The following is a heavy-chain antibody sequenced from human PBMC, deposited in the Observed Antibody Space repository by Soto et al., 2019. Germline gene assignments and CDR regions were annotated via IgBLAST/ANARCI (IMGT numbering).Heavy chain of an antibody. V-gene: IGHV1-18*01. Sequence: ASVKVSCKASGYTFTSYGISWVRQAPGQRLEWMGWISAYNGNTNYAQKLQGRVTMTTDTSTSTAYMELRSLRSDDTAVYYCARDEYCSSTSCYPHDAFDIWGQGTMVTVSS. CDR3: ARDEYCSSTSCYPHDAFDI. J-gene: IGHJ3*02. D-gene: IGHD2-2*01. CDR1: GYTFTSYG. CDR2: ISAYNGNT.